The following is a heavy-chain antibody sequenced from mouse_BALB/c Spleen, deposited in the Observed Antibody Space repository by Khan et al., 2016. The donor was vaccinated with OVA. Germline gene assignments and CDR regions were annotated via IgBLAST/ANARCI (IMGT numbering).Heavy chain of an antibody. CDR3: LSPGFVSFAL. CDR1: GYTFTDYN. CDR2: FFPNSGGS. Sequence: VQLQQSGPEVVKPGASVKISCKASGYTFTDYNMDWLKQRHGKSLEWIGYFFPNSGGSGYNQKFKTKATLTVDISSTTAYMDLRSLTSEDSAVYYCLSPGFVSFALWDQGPLVTVSS. J-gene: IGHJ3*01. D-gene: IGHD6-2*01. V-gene: IGHV1S29*02.